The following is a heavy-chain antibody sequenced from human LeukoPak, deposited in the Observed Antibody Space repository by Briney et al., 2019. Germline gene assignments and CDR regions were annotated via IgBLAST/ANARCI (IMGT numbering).Heavy chain of an antibody. J-gene: IGHJ4*02. CDR2: IKQDGSEK. V-gene: IGHV3-7*04. CDR1: GFTFSTYS. Sequence: GGSLRLSCAASGFTFSTYSMSWVRQAPGKGLEWVANIKQDGSEKYYVDAVKGRFTISRDNAKNSLYLQMNSLRAEDTAVYYCARGLKYVVYWGQGTLVTVSP. D-gene: IGHD2-2*01. CDR3: ARGLKYVVY.